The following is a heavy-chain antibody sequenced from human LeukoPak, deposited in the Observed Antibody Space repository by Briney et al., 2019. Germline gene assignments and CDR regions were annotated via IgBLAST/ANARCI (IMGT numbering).Heavy chain of an antibody. D-gene: IGHD3-10*01. Sequence: GGSLRLSCAASGFTFSYYGMHWVRQAPGKGLEWVAFIRYIASEKFYADSVKGRFTISRDNSKNTLYLQMNSLRVQDTAVYYCVKDLMRGIWFGESWGQGTLVTVSS. J-gene: IGHJ5*02. CDR3: VKDLMRGIWFGES. CDR2: IRYIASEK. CDR1: GFTFSYYG. V-gene: IGHV3-30*02.